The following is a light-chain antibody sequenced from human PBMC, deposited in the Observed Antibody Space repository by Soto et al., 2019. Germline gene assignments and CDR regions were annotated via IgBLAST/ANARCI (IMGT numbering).Light chain of an antibody. J-gene: IGKJ5*01. CDR1: QSVSSY. CDR3: QQYSNWPPIT. V-gene: IGKV3-11*01. Sequence: EIVLTQSPATLSLSPGERATLSCRASQSVSSYLAWYQQKPGQAPRLLIYGASNRATGIPDRFSGSGSGTDFTLTISSLQSEDFAVYYCQQYSNWPPITFGQGTRLEIK. CDR2: GAS.